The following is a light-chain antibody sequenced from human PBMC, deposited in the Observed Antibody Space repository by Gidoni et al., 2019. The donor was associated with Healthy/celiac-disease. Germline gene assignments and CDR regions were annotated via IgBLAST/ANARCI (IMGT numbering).Light chain of an antibody. V-gene: IGKV3-20*01. CDR2: GAS. J-gene: IGKJ1*01. Sequence: IVLTQSPATLSLSPGERATLPCRASQSVSSSYLAWYQQKPGQAPRLLIYGASSRATGIPDRFSGSGSGTDFTLTISRLEPEDFAVYYCQQYGSSPSWGFXXXTKVEIK. CDR3: QQYGSSPSWG. CDR1: QSVSSSY.